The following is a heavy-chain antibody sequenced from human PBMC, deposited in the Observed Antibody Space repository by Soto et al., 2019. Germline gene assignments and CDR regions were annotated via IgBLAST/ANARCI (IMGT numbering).Heavy chain of an antibody. V-gene: IGHV1-8*01. J-gene: IGHJ5*02. CDR2: MNPNSGNT. CDR3: ARPRRDGSSRESGGWFDP. D-gene: IGHD6-6*01. Sequence: ASVKVSCKASGYTFTSYDINWVRQATGQGLEWMGWMNPNSGNTGYAQKFQGRVTMTRNTSISTAYMELSSLRSEDTAVYYCARPRRDGSSRESGGWFDPWGQGSRVAVSS. CDR1: GYTFTSYD.